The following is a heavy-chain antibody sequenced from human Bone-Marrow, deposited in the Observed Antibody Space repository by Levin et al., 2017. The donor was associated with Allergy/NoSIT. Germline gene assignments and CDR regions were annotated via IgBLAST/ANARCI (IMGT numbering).Heavy chain of an antibody. CDR2: IWYDGSKK. CDR1: GFSFSSYG. D-gene: IGHD2-2*01. V-gene: IGHV3-33*01. Sequence: GGSLRLSCVASGFSFSSYGMHWVRQAPGKGLEWVAQIWYDGSKKFYADSVKGRFTISRDTSKTLYLQMSSLRAEDTAVYYCARDLAFSSYWPGYWGQGTLVTVSS. J-gene: IGHJ4*02. CDR3: ARDLAFSSYWPGY.